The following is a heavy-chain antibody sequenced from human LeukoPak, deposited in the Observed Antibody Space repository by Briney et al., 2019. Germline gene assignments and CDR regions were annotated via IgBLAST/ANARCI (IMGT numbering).Heavy chain of an antibody. Sequence: GSLRLSCAASGFTFSSYSMNWVRQAPGKGLEWVSSISSSSSYIYYADSVKGRFTISRDNAKNSLYLQMNSLRAEDTAVYYCARDRSQYYDSSGYYHDYWGQGTLVTVSS. J-gene: IGHJ4*02. CDR3: ARDRSQYYDSSGYYHDY. CDR1: GFTFSSYS. D-gene: IGHD3-22*01. CDR2: ISSSSSYI. V-gene: IGHV3-21*01.